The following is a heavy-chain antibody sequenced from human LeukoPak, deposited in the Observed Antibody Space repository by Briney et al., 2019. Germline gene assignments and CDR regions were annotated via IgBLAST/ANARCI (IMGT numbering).Heavy chain of an antibody. D-gene: IGHD4-23*01. CDR2: IYSGGST. J-gene: IGHJ4*02. V-gene: IGHV3-53*01. Sequence: GGSLRLSCAASGFTVSSNYMSWVRQAPGKGLEWVSAIYSGGSTYYADSVKGRFTISRDNSKNTLYLQMNSLRAEDTAVYYCARDMGDYGGNSGYWGQGTLVTVSS. CDR3: ARDMGDYGGNSGY. CDR1: GFTVSSNY.